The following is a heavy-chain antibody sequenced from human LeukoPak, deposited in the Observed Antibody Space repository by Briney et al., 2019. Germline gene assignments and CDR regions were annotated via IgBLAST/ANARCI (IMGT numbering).Heavy chain of an antibody. Sequence: GGSLRLSCAASGFMFSRYAMIWVRQTPGKGLEWVSAITETGAGTYYADSVKGRFTMSRDNSRNAVYLQMDSLRAEDTAVYFCARGTAAAANRNWFDSWGQGTLVTVSS. V-gene: IGHV3-23*01. D-gene: IGHD6-13*01. CDR2: ITETGAGT. CDR1: GFMFSRYA. CDR3: ARGTAAAANRNWFDS. J-gene: IGHJ5*01.